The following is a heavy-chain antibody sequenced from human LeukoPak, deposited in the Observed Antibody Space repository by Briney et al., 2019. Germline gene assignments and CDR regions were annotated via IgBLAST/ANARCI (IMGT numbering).Heavy chain of an antibody. Sequence: GGSLRLSCAASGFTFDDYTMHWVRQAPGKGPEWVSLISWDGGSTYYADSVKGRFTISRDNSKNSLYLQMNSLRTEDTALYFCAKDHYYGSGSYSRWVYFDYWGQGTLVTVSS. CDR2: ISWDGGST. J-gene: IGHJ4*02. V-gene: IGHV3-43*01. CDR3: AKDHYYGSGSYSRWVYFDY. CDR1: GFTFDDYT. D-gene: IGHD3-10*01.